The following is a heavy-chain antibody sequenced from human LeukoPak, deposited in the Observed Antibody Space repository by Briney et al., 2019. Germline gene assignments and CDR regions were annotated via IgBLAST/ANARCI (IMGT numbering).Heavy chain of an antibody. CDR2: LNPSSGTT. J-gene: IGHJ4*02. V-gene: IGHV1-46*01. CDR1: GYSFTRYF. Sequence: ASVKVFCKASGYSFTRYFIHWVRQAPGQGLEWIGILNPSSGTTTYAQKFQGRVTMTRDMSSDTANMELGSLRSGDTALYYDYWGQGTQVTVSS. CDR3: Y.